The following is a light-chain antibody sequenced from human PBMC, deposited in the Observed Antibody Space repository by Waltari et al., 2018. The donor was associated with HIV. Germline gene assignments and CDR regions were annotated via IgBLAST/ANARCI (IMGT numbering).Light chain of an antibody. CDR1: QGVSSS. J-gene: IGKJ4*01. CDR3: QPLNSFPVT. CDR2: AAS. V-gene: IGKV1-9*01. Sequence: DIQLTQSPSFLSASVGDRVTITCRASQGVSSSLAWYQQKPGKAPKLLIYAASTLQSGGPSRFSRSGSGKEFPLTIRSLQAESFATYYCQPLNSFPVTFGGGTKVEIK.